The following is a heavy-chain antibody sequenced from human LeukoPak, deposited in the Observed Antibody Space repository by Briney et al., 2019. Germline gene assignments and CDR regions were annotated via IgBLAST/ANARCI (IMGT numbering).Heavy chain of an antibody. D-gene: IGHD2-2*01. CDR3: ARAIVVVPAAMWFDP. Sequence: SETLSLTCTVSGGSISSSSYYWGWIRQPPGKGLEWIGSIYHSGSTYYNPSLKSRVTISVDTSKNQFSLKLSSVTAADTAVYYCARAIVVVPAAMWFDPWGQGTLVTVSS. V-gene: IGHV4-39*07. J-gene: IGHJ5*02. CDR2: IYHSGST. CDR1: GGSISSSSYY.